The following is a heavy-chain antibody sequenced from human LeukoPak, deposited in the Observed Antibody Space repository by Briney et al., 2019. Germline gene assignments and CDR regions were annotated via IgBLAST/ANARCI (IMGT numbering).Heavy chain of an antibody. CDR3: ASRRFLEWLSSPIDY. D-gene: IGHD3-3*01. J-gene: IGHJ4*02. Sequence: GGSLRLSCAASGFTFSSYWMSWVRQAPGKGLEWVANIKQDGSEKYYVDSVKGRFTISRDNAKNSLYLQMNSLRAEDTAVYYCASRRFLEWLSSPIDYWGQGTLVTVSS. CDR2: IKQDGSEK. V-gene: IGHV3-7*01. CDR1: GFTFSSYW.